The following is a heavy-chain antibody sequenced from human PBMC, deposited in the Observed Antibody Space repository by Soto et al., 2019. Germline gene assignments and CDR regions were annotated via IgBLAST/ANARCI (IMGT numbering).Heavy chain of an antibody. Sequence: QVQLVQSGAEVREPGASVKVSCKASGYSFTSLDINWVRQTAGQGLEWMGWMQPSTGRTGYAQKFQGRVAMTRDTSIITAYMELTTLTSDGTAFYYCARGVSAGVDYWGQGTLVTVSS. CDR2: MQPSTGRT. CDR1: GYSFTSLD. V-gene: IGHV1-8*01. D-gene: IGHD1-26*01. CDR3: ARGVSAGVDY. J-gene: IGHJ4*02.